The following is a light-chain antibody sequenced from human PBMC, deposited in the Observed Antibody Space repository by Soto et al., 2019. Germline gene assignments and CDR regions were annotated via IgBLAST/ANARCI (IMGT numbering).Light chain of an antibody. Sequence: EIVLTQSPATLSLSPGERATLSCRATQTIGSNLAWYQQKPGQPPRLLIYGASTRATDIPARFTGSGSGTEFTLTISSLQSEDFAIYYCQQYNNWPPTWTFGQGTKVDI. CDR2: GAS. V-gene: IGKV3-15*01. J-gene: IGKJ1*01. CDR3: QQYNNWPPTWT. CDR1: QTIGSN.